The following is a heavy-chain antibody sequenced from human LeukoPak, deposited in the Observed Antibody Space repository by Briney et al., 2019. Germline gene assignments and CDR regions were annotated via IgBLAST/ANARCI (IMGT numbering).Heavy chain of an antibody. D-gene: IGHD3-10*01. CDR1: GFTFNTYG. V-gene: IGHV3-30*02. CDR2: IRNDESNK. Sequence: GRSLRLSCAASGFTFNTYGMHWVRQAPGKGLEWVAFIRNDESNKYYAESVEGRFTISRDDSKKTVYLQMKSLGPEDTAMYYCAKDSDYYGSGSYPDLFYIDFWGQGALVTVSS. J-gene: IGHJ4*02. CDR3: AKDSDYYGSGSYPDLFYIDF.